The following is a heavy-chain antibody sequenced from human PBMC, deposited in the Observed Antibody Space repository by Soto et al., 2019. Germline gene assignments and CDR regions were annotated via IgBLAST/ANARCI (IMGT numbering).Heavy chain of an antibody. CDR3: AKGEHFDY. Sequence: EVQLLESGGGLAQPGGSLTLSCAASGFNFATYDMTWARQAPGQGLEWVSGIRSGGNTYYADSVKGRFTISRDNSKDTLHQQINSLRAGDTAVYHCAKGEHFDYWGQGALVTVSS. V-gene: IGHV3-23*01. CDR1: GFNFATYD. J-gene: IGHJ4*02. CDR2: IRSGGNT.